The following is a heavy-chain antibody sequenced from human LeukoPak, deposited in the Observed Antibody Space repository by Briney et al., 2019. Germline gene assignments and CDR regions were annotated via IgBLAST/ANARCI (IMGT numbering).Heavy chain of an antibody. CDR1: GFTFSNYW. Sequence: PGGSLRLSCAAPGFTFSNYWMTWVRQAPGKGLEWVANIKQDGSEKYCVGSVKGRFTISRDNAKTSLYLQMNSLRAEDTAVYFCARDAFSRISIFGVVSDAFDIWGQGTMVTVSS. CDR3: ARDAFSRISIFGVVSDAFDI. CDR2: IKQDGSEK. J-gene: IGHJ3*02. V-gene: IGHV3-7*01. D-gene: IGHD3-3*01.